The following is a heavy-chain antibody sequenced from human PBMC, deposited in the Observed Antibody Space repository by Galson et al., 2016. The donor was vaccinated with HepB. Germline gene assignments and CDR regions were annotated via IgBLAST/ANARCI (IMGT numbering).Heavy chain of an antibody. CDR1: GFTFNKYW. Sequence: SLRLSCAASGFTFNKYWMHWVRQAPGQGLVWVARVDAGATTTTYAGFVKGRFTISRDNARNTLYLQMRSLRAEDTARYYCARAERHFNTNGIYQYYFDHWGQGSLVTVSS. V-gene: IGHV3-74*03. D-gene: IGHD2-8*01. J-gene: IGHJ4*02. CDR3: ARAERHFNTNGIYQYYFDH. CDR2: VDAGATTT.